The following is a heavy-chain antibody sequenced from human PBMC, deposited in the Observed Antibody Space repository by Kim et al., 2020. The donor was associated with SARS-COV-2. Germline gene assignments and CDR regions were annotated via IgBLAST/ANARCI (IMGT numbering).Heavy chain of an antibody. D-gene: IGHD5-18*01. J-gene: IGHJ6*02. CDR3: AKVMVDTAMVTSQYYYYGMDV. Sequence: GGSLRLSCAASGFTFSSYAMSWVRQAPGKGLEWVSAISGSGGSTYYADSVKGRFTISRDNSKNTLYLQMNSLRAEDTAVYYCAKVMVDTAMVTSQYYYYGMDVWGQGTTVTVSS. CDR2: ISGSGGST. V-gene: IGHV3-23*01. CDR1: GFTFSSYA.